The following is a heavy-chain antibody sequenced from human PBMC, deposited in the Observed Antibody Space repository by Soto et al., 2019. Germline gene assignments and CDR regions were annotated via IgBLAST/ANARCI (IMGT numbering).Heavy chain of an antibody. V-gene: IGHV4-30-4*01. CDR3: ARGCISTSCSGFDP. CDR2: IYYSGST. Sequence: SETLSLTCAVSGGSISSGDYYWSWIRQPPGKGLEWIGYIYYSGSTYYNPSLKSRVTISVDTSKNQFSLKLSSVTAADTAVYYCARGCISTSCSGFDPWGQGTLVTVSS. CDR1: GGSISSGDYY. D-gene: IGHD2-2*01. J-gene: IGHJ5*02.